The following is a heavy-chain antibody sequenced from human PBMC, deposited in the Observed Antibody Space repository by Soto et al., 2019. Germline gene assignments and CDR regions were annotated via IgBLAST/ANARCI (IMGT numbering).Heavy chain of an antibody. V-gene: IGHV1-46*01. CDR1: GYTFTSYY. J-gene: IGHJ4*02. CDR2: INPSGGST. D-gene: IGHD3-10*01. CDR3: ALTMVRGEGAFDY. Sequence: QVQLVQSGAEVKKPGASVKVSCKASGYTFTSYYMHWVRQAPGQGLEWMGIINPSGGSTSYAQKFQGRVTMTRDTSTSTVSMELSSLRSEDTAVYYCALTMVRGEGAFDYWGQGTLVTVSS.